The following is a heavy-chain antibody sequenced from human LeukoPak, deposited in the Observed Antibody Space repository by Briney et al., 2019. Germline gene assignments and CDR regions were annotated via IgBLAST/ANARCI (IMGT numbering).Heavy chain of an antibody. Sequence: GGSLRLSCAASGFTFSSYAMSWVRQAPGKGLEWVSAISGSGGSTYYADSVKGRFTISRDNSKNTLYLQMNSLRAEDTAVYYCAKEGCGSTSCYYHYFDYWGQGTLVTVSS. J-gene: IGHJ4*02. D-gene: IGHD2-2*01. V-gene: IGHV3-23*01. CDR2: ISGSGGST. CDR3: AKEGCGSTSCYYHYFDY. CDR1: GFTFSSYA.